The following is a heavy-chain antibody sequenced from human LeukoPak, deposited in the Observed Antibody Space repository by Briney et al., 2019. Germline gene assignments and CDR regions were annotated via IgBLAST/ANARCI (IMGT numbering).Heavy chain of an antibody. D-gene: IGHD6-6*01. Sequence: SVKVSCKASRGTFSSYAISWVRQAPGQGLEWMGGIIPIFGTANYAQKFQGRVTITADKSTSTAYMELSSLRSEDTAVYYCAREWRAQRVYINWGQGALVTVSS. CDR2: IIPIFGTA. V-gene: IGHV1-69*06. CDR3: AREWRAQRVYIN. J-gene: IGHJ4*02. CDR1: RGTFSSYA.